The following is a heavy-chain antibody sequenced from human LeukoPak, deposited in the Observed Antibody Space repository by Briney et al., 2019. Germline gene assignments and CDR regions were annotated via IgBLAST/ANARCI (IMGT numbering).Heavy chain of an antibody. J-gene: IGHJ3*02. CDR1: GGSISSSSYY. Sequence: PSETLSLTCTVSGGSISSSSYYWGWIRQPPGKGLEWIGSIYYSGSTYYNPSLKSRVTISVDKSKNQFSLKLSSVTAADTAVYYCARNHVGAFDIWGQGTMVTVSS. CDR2: IYYSGST. V-gene: IGHV4-39*01. D-gene: IGHD1-14*01. CDR3: ARNHVGAFDI.